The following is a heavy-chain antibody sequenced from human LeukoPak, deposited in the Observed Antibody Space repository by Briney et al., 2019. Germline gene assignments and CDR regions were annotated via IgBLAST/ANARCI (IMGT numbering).Heavy chain of an antibody. V-gene: IGHV3-23*01. Sequence: GASLRLSCAASGFTFSSYAMSWVRQAPGKGLEWGSAISGSGGSTYYADSVKGRFTISRDNSKNTLYLQMNSLRAEDTAVYYCAKDKAVEMATMFDYWGQGTLVTVSS. CDR3: AKDKAVEMATMFDY. D-gene: IGHD5-24*01. CDR1: GFTFSSYA. CDR2: ISGSGGST. J-gene: IGHJ4*02.